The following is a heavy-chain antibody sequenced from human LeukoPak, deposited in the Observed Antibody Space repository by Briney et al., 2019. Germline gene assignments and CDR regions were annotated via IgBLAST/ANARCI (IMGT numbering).Heavy chain of an antibody. J-gene: IGHJ4*02. CDR1: GGTFSSYA. D-gene: IGHD3-9*01. CDR3: ARSGVGSDLNGRTDWLLHYFDY. V-gene: IGHV1-69*06. Sequence: SVKVSCKASGGTFSSYAISWVRQAPGQGLERMGGIIPIFGTANYAQKFQGRVTITADKSTSTAYMELSSLRSEDTAVYYCARSGVGSDLNGRTDWLLHYFDYWGQGTLVTVSS. CDR2: IIPIFGTA.